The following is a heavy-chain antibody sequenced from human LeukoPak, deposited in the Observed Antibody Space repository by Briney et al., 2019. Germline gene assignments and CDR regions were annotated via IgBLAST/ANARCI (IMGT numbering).Heavy chain of an antibody. CDR2: ISSSSNTI. V-gene: IGHV3-48*02. J-gene: IGHJ4*02. CDR1: GFSFSIYS. CDR3: ARTLGFTLDY. Sequence: PGGSLRLSCAASGFSFSIYSMNWVRQAPGKGLEWVSYISSSSNTIYYADSVKGRFTISRDNAKNSLYLQMNSLRDEDTAVYYCARTLGFTLDYWGQGTLVTVSS.